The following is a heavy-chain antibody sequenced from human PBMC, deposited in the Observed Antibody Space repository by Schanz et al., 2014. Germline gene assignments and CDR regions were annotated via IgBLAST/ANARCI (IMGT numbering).Heavy chain of an antibody. J-gene: IGHJ4*02. V-gene: IGHV3-30-3*01. D-gene: IGHD2-15*01. CDR2: ISYDGRNK. CDR3: ARDRGYCSGGSCLTFDY. Sequence: VQLVESGGGLVQPGGSLRLSCAASGFTLSSYAMHWVRQAPGKGLEWVAVISYDGRNKYYADSVKGRFTISRDNSKNTLYLQMNSLRAEDTAVYYCARDRGYCSGGSCLTFDYWGQGTLVTVSS. CDR1: GFTLSSYA.